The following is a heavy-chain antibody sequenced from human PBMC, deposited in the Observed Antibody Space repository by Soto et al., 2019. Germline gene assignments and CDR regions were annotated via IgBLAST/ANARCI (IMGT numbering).Heavy chain of an antibody. J-gene: IGHJ4*02. CDR1: GGSVSSFY. D-gene: IGHD2-15*01. CDR3: ARGQDSPKIGY. Sequence: SETLSLTCAVHGGSVSSFYWTWTRQPPGKGLEWIGEIHPSGVKNYNPSLSGRVAMSVDTSNNQFSLTLTSVTAADKAVYYCARGQDSPKIGYWGQGTLVTVSS. V-gene: IGHV4-34*01. CDR2: IHPSGVK.